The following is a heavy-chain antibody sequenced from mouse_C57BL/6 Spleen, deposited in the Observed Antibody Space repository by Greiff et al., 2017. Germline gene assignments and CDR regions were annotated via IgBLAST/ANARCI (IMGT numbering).Heavy chain of an antibody. CDR1: GFSFTSYG. V-gene: IGHV2-2*01. J-gene: IGHJ4*01. D-gene: IGHD1-1*02. CDR2: IWSGGST. Sequence: QVQLQQSGPGLVQPSQSLSITCTVSGFSFTSYGVHWVRQSPGKGLEWLGVIWSGGSTDYNAAFISRLSISKDNSKSQVFFKMNSLQADDTDIYDWARRLDYGSYYAMDYWGQGTSVTVSS. CDR3: ARRLDYGSYYAMDY.